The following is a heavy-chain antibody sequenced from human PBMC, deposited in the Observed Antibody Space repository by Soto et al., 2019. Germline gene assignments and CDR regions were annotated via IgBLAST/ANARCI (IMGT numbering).Heavy chain of an antibody. J-gene: IGHJ4*02. CDR1: GFTFSNYA. CDR2: MSYDGTVQ. V-gene: IGHV3-30*18. Sequence: QVQLVESGGGVVQPGRSLRLSCAASGFTFSNYAIHWVRQAPGKGLEWVAAMSYDGTVQRYANSMGGRLTISRDSSKNTLYLQMNSLRPEDTAIYYCAKAPMPGIAMAGPLDFWGQGTLVTVSS. D-gene: IGHD6-19*01. CDR3: AKAPMPGIAMAGPLDF.